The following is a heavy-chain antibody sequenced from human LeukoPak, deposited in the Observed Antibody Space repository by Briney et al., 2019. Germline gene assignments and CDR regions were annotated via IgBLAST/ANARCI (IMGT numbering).Heavy chain of an antibody. CDR2: MNPNSGNT. J-gene: IGHJ4*02. CDR1: GYTFTSYD. CDR3: ARGFRDSSGRKPDY. V-gene: IGHV1-8*01. D-gene: IGHD3-22*01. Sequence: ASVKVSCMASGYTFTSYDINWMRQATGQGLEWMGWMNPNSGNTGYAQKFQDRVTMTRNTSIKTAYMELSSLRSEDMAVYYCARGFRDSSGRKPDYWGQGTLVTVSS.